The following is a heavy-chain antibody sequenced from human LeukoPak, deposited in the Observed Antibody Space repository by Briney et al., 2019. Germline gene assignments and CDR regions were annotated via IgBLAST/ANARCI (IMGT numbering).Heavy chain of an antibody. D-gene: IGHD3-9*01. CDR1: GGSFSGYY. V-gene: IGHV4-34*01. CDR3: ARGPTYYDILYYYYYMDV. Sequence: PSETLSLTCAVYGGSFSGYYWSWIRQPPGKGLEWIGEINHSGSTNYNPSLKSRVTISVDTSKNQFSLKLSSVTAADTAVYYCARGPTYYDILYYYYYMDVWGKGTTVTISS. CDR2: INHSGST. J-gene: IGHJ6*03.